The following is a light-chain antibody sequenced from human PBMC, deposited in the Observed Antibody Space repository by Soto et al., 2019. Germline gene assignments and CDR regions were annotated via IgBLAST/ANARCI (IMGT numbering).Light chain of an antibody. CDR3: QQYNTWHPKMA. CDR2: GAS. J-gene: IGKJ1*01. CDR1: RNINRK. V-gene: IGKV3-15*01. Sequence: EIVMTQSPATLSVSPGERATLSCRASRNINRKLAWYQQKPGQAPRLLISGASTRATGIPARFSGSGSGTEFTLTISSLQSEDFAVYYCQQYNTWHPKMAFGRGTKVEIK.